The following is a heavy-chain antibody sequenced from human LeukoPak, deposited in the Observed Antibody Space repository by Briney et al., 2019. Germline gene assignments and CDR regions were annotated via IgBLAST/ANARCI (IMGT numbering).Heavy chain of an antibody. CDR1: GYTFSGYA. D-gene: IGHD5-24*01. V-gene: IGHV1-3*01. CDR3: ARGIWSATRVDYYLDN. Sequence: ASVKVSCKASGYTFSGYAIHWVRQAPGQRFEWMGWINAGNGHTKYSQNFQGRVTITRDSSANIVYMELSSLTSEDTAVYYCARGIWSATRVDYYLDNWGQGTLVTASS. J-gene: IGHJ4*02. CDR2: INAGNGHT.